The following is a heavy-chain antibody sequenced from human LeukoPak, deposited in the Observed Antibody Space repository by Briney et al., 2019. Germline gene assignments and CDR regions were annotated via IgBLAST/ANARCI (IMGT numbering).Heavy chain of an antibody. Sequence: GGSLRLSCTASGFTFGDYAMSWVRQAPGKGLEWVGFIRSKAYGGTTEYAASVRGRFTISRDDSKSIAYLQMNSLKTEDTAVYYCTRDYEVALDCWGQGTLVTVSS. CDR2: IRSKAYGGTT. V-gene: IGHV3-49*04. D-gene: IGHD5-12*01. CDR1: GFTFGDYA. CDR3: TRDYEVALDC. J-gene: IGHJ4*02.